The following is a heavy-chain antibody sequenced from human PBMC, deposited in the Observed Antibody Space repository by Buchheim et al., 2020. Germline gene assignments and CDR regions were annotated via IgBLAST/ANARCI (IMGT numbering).Heavy chain of an antibody. CDR3: ARDMWDFDL. V-gene: IGHV3-21*01. CDR1: GFTFSSYS. D-gene: IGHD1-26*01. CDR2: ISSSSDYT. Sequence: EVQLVESGGGLVRPGESLRLSCTASGFTFSSYSMNWVRQAPGKGLEWVSSISSSSDYTYYADSLKGRFTISRDNAKNSLFLQMHSLGADDTAVHYCARDMWDFDLWGQGTL. J-gene: IGHJ4*02.